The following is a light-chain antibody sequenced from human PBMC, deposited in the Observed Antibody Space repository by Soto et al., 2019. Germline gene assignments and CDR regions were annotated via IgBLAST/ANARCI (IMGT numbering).Light chain of an antibody. V-gene: IGKV3-20*01. Sequence: EIVLTQSPDTLSLSPGERATLSCRASQSVSRNYLAWDQQKAGQAPRVLIYGASSRFTGIPDRFSGSGSGTDFTLTISRLEPEDFAVYYCQQYGSSPPIAFGQGTRLEIK. CDR2: GAS. CDR3: QQYGSSPPIA. J-gene: IGKJ5*01. CDR1: QSVSRNY.